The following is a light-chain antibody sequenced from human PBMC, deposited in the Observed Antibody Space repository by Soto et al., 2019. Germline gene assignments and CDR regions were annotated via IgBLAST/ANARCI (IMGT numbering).Light chain of an antibody. J-gene: IGLJ2*01. Sequence: QSVLTQPASVSVSPGQSITISCTGTSSDIGGYDYVSWYQQHPGKAPKLMIHNVSNRPSGVSNRFSGSKSGNTASLTISGLQAEDEADYYCSSFTSSTTLVFGGGTKLTVL. CDR3: SSFTSSTTLV. V-gene: IGLV2-14*01. CDR2: NVS. CDR1: SSDIGGYDY.